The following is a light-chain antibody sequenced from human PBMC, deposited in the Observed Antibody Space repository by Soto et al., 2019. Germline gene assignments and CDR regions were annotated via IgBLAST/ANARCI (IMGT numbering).Light chain of an antibody. J-gene: IGLJ3*02. CDR3: SSYTRTNTRV. V-gene: IGLV2-14*01. CDR2: EVN. Sequence: QSVLTQPASVSGSPGQSITISCTGTSSDVGGYDYVSWYQHHPGKAPKLIIYEVNNRPSGVSNRFSGSKSGNTASLTISGLQAEDEADYFCSSYTRTNTRVFGGGTKLTVL. CDR1: SSDVGGYDY.